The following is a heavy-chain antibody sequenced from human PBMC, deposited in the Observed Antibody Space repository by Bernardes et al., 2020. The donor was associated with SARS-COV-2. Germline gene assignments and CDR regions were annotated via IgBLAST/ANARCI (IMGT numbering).Heavy chain of an antibody. D-gene: IGHD2-15*01. CDR3: VRRFCAVSSSCGNFYAMGV. Sequence: GGSLRLSCAASGFTFNTYGMNWVRRPPGKGLEWVAVIWYDGSTKYYADSVKGRFTISRDNSKNTLYLQMNSLRVEDTAVYYCVRRFCAVSSSCGNFYAMGVWGQGTTVTVSS. CDR2: IWYDGSTK. J-gene: IGHJ6*02. V-gene: IGHV3-33*01. CDR1: GFTFNTYG.